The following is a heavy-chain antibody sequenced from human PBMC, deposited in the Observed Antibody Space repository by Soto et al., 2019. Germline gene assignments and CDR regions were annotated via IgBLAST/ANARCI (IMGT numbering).Heavy chain of an antibody. J-gene: IGHJ6*03. Sequence: ASVKVSCKASGYTFTGYYMHWVRQAPGQGLEWMGWIKPNSGGTNYAQKFQGWVTMTRDTSISTAYMELSRLRSDDTAVYYCARGRKEDIVVVVASPAGYMDVWGKGTTVTVSS. V-gene: IGHV1-2*04. CDR1: GYTFTGYY. CDR2: IKPNSGGT. CDR3: ARGRKEDIVVVVASPAGYMDV. D-gene: IGHD2-15*01.